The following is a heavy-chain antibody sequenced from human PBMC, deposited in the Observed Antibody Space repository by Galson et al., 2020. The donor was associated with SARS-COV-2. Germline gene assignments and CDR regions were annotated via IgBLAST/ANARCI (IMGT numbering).Heavy chain of an antibody. V-gene: IGHV4-30-2*01. D-gene: IGHD1-26*01. CDR1: GGSVSSGTLS. CDR2: IYDGANT. J-gene: IGHJ4*02. Sequence: SQTLSLTCAVSGGSVSSGTLSWSWIRQPPGQGLEWIGYIYDGANTYYNPSLKSRVSISVDRSKNQFSLNLSSVTAADTAVYYCARGQQTELLTPFDFWGQGTLVTVSS. CDR3: ARGQQTELLTPFDF.